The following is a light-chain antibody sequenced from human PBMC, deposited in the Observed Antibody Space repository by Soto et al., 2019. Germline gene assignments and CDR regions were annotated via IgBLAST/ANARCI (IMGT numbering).Light chain of an antibody. Sequence: EVALTQSPATLSLSPGERATLSCRASQSVGSYLAWYQHKPGQPPRLLIYDASNRATGIPARFSGSGSGTDFTLTISSLEPEDFAVYYCQQRSNWPPTWTFGQGTKVKSN. CDR1: QSVGSY. CDR2: DAS. J-gene: IGKJ1*01. CDR3: QQRSNWPPTWT. V-gene: IGKV3-11*01.